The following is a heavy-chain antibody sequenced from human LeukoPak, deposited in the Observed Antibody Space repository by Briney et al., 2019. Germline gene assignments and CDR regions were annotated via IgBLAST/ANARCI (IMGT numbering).Heavy chain of an antibody. CDR1: GESISGFY. D-gene: IGHD6-13*01. CDR3: ARDVAGIAAAGTGY. Sequence: SETLSLTCTVSGESISGFYWTWIRQPPGKGLEWIGSIYHSGSTYYNPSLKSRVTISVDTSKNQFSLKLSSVTAADTAVYYCARDVAGIAAAGTGYWGQGTLVTVSS. CDR2: IYHSGST. J-gene: IGHJ4*02. V-gene: IGHV4-38-2*02.